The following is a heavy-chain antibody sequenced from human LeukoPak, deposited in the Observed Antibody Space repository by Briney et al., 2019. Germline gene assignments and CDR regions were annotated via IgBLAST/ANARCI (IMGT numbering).Heavy chain of an antibody. CDR2: IYASGNI. CDR1: GGSTSSGSYY. J-gene: IGHJ5*01. V-gene: IGHV4-61*02. CDR3: ATGYGKLDS. D-gene: IGHD2-15*01. Sequence: SQTLSLTCTVSGGSTSSGSYYWSWIRQPAGKGLAWIGRIYASGNINCNPSLKSRVTISVDTSKNQFSLKLSSVTAADTAVYYCATGYGKLDSWGQGTLVTVSS.